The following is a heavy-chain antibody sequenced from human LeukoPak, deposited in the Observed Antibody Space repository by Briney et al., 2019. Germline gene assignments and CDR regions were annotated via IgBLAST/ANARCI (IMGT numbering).Heavy chain of an antibody. Sequence: GGSLRLSCAASGFTFSSYGMHWVRQAPGKGLEWVAFIRYDGSNKYYADSVKGRFTISRDNSKNTLYLQMNSLRAEDTAVYCCAKVGVRGVITWWSNLDYWGQGTLVTVSS. D-gene: IGHD3-10*01. CDR1: GFTFSSYG. CDR3: AKVGVRGVITWWSNLDY. V-gene: IGHV3-30*02. J-gene: IGHJ4*02. CDR2: IRYDGSNK.